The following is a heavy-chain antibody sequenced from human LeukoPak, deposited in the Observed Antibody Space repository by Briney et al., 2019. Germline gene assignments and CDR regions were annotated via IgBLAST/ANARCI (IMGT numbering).Heavy chain of an antibody. CDR1: GYSFTSYW. D-gene: IGHD3-22*01. J-gene: IGHJ4*02. Sequence: GESLKISCKGSGYSFTSYWIGWVRQMPGKGLEWMGIIYPGDSDTRYSPSFQGQVTISADKSISTAYLQWSSLKASDTDMYYCARFGATDDYYDSSGYYYYFDYWGQGTLVTVSS. V-gene: IGHV5-51*01. CDR2: IYPGDSDT. CDR3: ARFGATDDYYDSSGYYYYFDY.